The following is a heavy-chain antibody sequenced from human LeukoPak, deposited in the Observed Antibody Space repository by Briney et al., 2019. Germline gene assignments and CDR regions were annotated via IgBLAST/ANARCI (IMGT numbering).Heavy chain of an antibody. CDR3: ARDSNPLYYYYYGMDV. V-gene: IGHV3-48*02. D-gene: IGHD4-11*01. J-gene: IGHJ6*02. CDR1: GFTFSTYS. CDR2: ISGTSHLI. Sequence: GGSLRLSCAASGFTFSTYSINWVRQAPGKGLEWVSYISGTSHLIYYADSVKGRFTISRDNAKNSLYLQMNSLRDEDTAVYYCARDSNPLYYYYYGMDVWGQGTTVTVSS.